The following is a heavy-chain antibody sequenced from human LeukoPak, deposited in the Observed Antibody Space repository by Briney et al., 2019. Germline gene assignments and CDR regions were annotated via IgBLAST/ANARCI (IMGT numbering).Heavy chain of an antibody. CDR1: GGSTSSYY. Sequence: PSETLSLTCTVSGGSTSSYYWSWIRQSPGKGLEWIGYIYYTGSTTYNPSLKSRVTISADTSKNQFSLKLSSVTAADTAVYYCASRKLGNDYWGQGTLVTVSS. CDR3: ASRKLGNDY. J-gene: IGHJ4*02. CDR2: IYYTGST. D-gene: IGHD7-27*01. V-gene: IGHV4-59*01.